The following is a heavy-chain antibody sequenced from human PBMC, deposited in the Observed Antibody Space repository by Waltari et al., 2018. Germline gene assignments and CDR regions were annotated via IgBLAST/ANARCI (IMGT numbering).Heavy chain of an antibody. CDR3: AHRRLGQWLSFDF. CDR1: GFSLNSGGVG. CDR2: IYWDEEK. V-gene: IGHV2-5*02. Sequence: QITLKESGPALVNPTQTLTLTCTFSGFSLNSGGVGVGWIRQPPGEALECLALIYWDEEKFYRPSLQGRLAITKDTTKSQVVLTMTDRDPVDTATYFCAHRRLGQWLSFDFWGPGILVAVSS. J-gene: IGHJ4*02. D-gene: IGHD6-19*01.